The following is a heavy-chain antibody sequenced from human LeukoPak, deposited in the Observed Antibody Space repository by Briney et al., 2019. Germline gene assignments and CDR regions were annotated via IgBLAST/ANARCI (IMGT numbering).Heavy chain of an antibody. D-gene: IGHD6-6*01. CDR3: ARGPSIAARPYYYYYGMDV. CDR2: INPNSGGT. Sequence: ASVKVSCKASGYTFTGYYMHWVRQAPGQGLEWMGWINPNSGGTNYAQKFQGRVTMTRDTSISTAYMELSRLRSGDTAVYYCARGPSIAARPYYYYYGMDVWGQGTTVTVSS. V-gene: IGHV1-2*02. CDR1: GYTFTGYY. J-gene: IGHJ6*02.